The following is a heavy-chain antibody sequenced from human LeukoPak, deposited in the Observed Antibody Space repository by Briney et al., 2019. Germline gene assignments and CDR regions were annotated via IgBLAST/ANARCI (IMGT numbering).Heavy chain of an antibody. CDR2: VYYSGST. D-gene: IGHD6-6*01. CDR3: ARGHLVFAY. Sequence: PSETLSLTCTVSGGSISSYYWSWIRQPPGKGLEWIGYVYYSGSTSYNPSLKSRVTISVDTSKNQFSLKVSSVTAADTALYYCARGHLVFAYWGQGTLVTVPS. CDR1: GGSISSYY. J-gene: IGHJ4*02. V-gene: IGHV4-59*01.